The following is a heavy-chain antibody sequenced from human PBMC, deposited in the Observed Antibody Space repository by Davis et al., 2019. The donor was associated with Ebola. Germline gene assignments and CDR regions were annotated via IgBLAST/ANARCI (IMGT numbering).Heavy chain of an antibody. Sequence: GESLKISCAASGFTFSSYAMSWVRQAPGKGLEWVSAISGGGGSTYYADSVKGRFTISRDNSKNTLYLQMNSLRAEDTAVYYCAKRGYSYGTGYYYYGMDVWGQGTTVTVSS. CDR2: ISGGGGST. CDR1: GFTFSSYA. D-gene: IGHD5-18*01. V-gene: IGHV3-23*01. J-gene: IGHJ6*02. CDR3: AKRGYSYGTGYYYYGMDV.